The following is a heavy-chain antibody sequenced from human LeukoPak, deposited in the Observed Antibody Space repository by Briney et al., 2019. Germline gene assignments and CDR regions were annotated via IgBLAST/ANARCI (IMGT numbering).Heavy chain of an antibody. D-gene: IGHD2-8*01. CDR2: INHSGST. J-gene: IGHJ4*02. CDR1: GGSISSYY. V-gene: IGHV4-34*01. CDR3: ARVRQYCTNGVCFYTRFDY. Sequence: SETLSLTCTVSGGSISSYYWSWIRQPPGKGLEWIGEINHSGSTSYNPSLKSRVTISVDTSKNQFSLKLSSVTAADTAVYYCARVRQYCTNGVCFYTRFDYWGQGTLVTVSS.